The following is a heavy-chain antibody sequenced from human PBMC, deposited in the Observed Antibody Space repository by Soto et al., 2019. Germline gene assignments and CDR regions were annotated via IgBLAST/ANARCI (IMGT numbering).Heavy chain of an antibody. CDR3: EREKWEFVDPHYFDR. V-gene: IGHV5-51*01. D-gene: IGHD1-26*01. CDR2: IFPGDSDT. J-gene: IGHJ4*02. CDR1: GYSFTNYW. Sequence: GESLKISCKGSGYSFTNYWIGWVRQMPGKGLEWMGIIFPGDSDTRYSPSFRGQVTISADTSISTAYLQWSSLRASDTAMYYCEREKWEFVDPHYFDRWGQGTQVTVSS.